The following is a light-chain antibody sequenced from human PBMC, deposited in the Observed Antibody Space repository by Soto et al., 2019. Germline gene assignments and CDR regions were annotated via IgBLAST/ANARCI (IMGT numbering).Light chain of an antibody. V-gene: IGKV1-17*01. Sequence: DIQMTQSPSSLSASVGDRATITCRASQGIRDALGWYQQKPGKVPKRPIYSASSLQSGVPSRFSGSGSETEFTRTISSLQPEDFATYYCLQHSDYPFTFGQGTRLEI. CDR1: QGIRDA. J-gene: IGKJ2*01. CDR3: LQHSDYPFT. CDR2: SAS.